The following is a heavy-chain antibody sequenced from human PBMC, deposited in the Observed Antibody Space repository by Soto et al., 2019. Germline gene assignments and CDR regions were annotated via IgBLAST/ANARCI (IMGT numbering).Heavy chain of an antibody. J-gene: IGHJ4*02. V-gene: IGHV3-74*01. D-gene: IGHD2-15*01. CDR3: VRTSLVVAAATREDY. CDR2: INSDGSST. Sequence: EVQLVKSGGGLVQPGGSLRLSCAASGFTFSSYWMHWVRQAPGKALVWVSRINSDGSSTSYADSVKGRFTISRDNAKNTLYLQMNSVRAADTAVYYCVRTSLVVAAATREDYWGQGTLVTVSS. CDR1: GFTFSSYW.